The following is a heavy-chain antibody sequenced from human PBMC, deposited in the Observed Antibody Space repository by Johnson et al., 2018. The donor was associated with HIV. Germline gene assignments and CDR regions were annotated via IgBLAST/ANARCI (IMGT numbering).Heavy chain of an antibody. CDR1: GFTFSSYA. D-gene: IGHD6-19*01. J-gene: IGHJ3*02. CDR2: ISYDGSNK. V-gene: IGHV3-30-3*01. CDR3: ARDPLAVAGTPPSGAFDI. Sequence: QVQLVESGGGVVQPGRSLRLSCAASGFTFSSYAMHWVRQAPGKGLEWVAVISYDGSNKYYADSVKGRFTISRDNSKNTLYLQMNSLRAEDTAVYYCARDPLAVAGTPPSGAFDIWCQGTMVTVSS.